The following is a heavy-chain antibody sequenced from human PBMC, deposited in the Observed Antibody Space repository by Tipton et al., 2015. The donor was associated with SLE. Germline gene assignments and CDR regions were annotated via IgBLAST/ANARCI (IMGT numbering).Heavy chain of an antibody. Sequence: GSLRLSCAASGFTFSSYAMHWVRQAPGKGLEYVSSISSNGGSTYYADSVKGRFTISRDNAKNSLYLQMNSLRAEDTGVYYCARDRDRGTLEWFDPWGQGTLVSVSS. J-gene: IGHJ5*02. CDR3: ARDRDRGTLEWFDP. CDR1: GFTFSSYA. CDR2: ISSNGGST. D-gene: IGHD2/OR15-2a*01. V-gene: IGHV3-64*02.